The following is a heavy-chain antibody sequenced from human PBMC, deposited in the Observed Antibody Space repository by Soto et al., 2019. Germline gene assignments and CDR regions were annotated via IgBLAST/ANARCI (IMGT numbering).Heavy chain of an antibody. D-gene: IGHD3-16*01. V-gene: IGHV1-18*01. Sequence: QVQLVQSGAEVKKPGASVKVSCKASGYTFTNFGISWVRQAPGQGLEWMGWISAYNGNTNYAQNFQGRVAMTTDTSTSTAYMGLRSLRFDGTAVYFGARGGTPIDYWGQGTLVTVSS. CDR3: ARGGTPIDY. CDR2: ISAYNGNT. J-gene: IGHJ4*02. CDR1: GYTFTNFG.